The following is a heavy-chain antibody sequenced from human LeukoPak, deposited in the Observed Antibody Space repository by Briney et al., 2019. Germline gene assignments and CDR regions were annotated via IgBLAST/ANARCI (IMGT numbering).Heavy chain of an antibody. V-gene: IGHV1-2*02. CDR3: ARDIHPNPSGATFAP. Sequence: GASVKVSCKASGYTFTGYYMHWVRQAPGQGLEWMGWINPNSGGTNYAQKFQGRVTMTRDTSISTAYMELSRLRPDDTAVYYCARDIHPNPSGATFAPWGQGTLVTVSS. CDR1: GYTFTGYY. D-gene: IGHD3-10*01. CDR2: INPNSGGT. J-gene: IGHJ5*02.